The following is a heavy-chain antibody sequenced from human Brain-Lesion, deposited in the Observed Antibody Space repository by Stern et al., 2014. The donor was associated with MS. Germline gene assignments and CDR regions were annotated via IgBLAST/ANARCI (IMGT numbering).Heavy chain of an antibody. V-gene: IGHV4-61*02. J-gene: IGHJ6*02. CDR3: ARGTAMIFGANGLDV. CDR1: GGSISSGSYS. Sequence: VQLVQSGPGLVKPSQALSLTCTVSGGSISSGSYSWTWIRQSPGKGLEWIGRIYTSGSTNYNLSFKSRTTISSDTAQNQFSLKLPSVTAADTAVYYCARGTAMIFGANGLDVWGQGTTVTVSS. CDR2: IYTSGST. D-gene: IGHD3/OR15-3a*01.